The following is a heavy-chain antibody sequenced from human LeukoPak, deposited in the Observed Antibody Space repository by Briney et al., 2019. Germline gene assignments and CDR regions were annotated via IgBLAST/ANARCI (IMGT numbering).Heavy chain of an antibody. D-gene: IGHD3-22*01. J-gene: IGHJ4*02. V-gene: IGHV4-34*01. CDR2: INHSGST. CDR3: ARRGLNYYDSSGYFY. Sequence: GSLRLSCAASGFTFSSYSMNWIRQPPGKGLEWIGEINHSGSTNYNPSLKSRVTISVDTSKNQFSLKLSSVTAADTAVYYCARRGLNYYDSSGYFYWGQGTLITVSS. CDR1: GFTFSSYS.